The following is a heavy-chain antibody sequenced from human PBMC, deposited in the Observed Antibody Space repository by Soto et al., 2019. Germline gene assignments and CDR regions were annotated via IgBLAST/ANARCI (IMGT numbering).Heavy chain of an antibody. CDR3: ASSDPYYYANDY. CDR1: GGSISSGDYY. Sequence: SETLSLTCIVSGGSISSGDYYWSWIRQPPGKGLEWIGYIYYSGSTYYNPSLKSRVTISVDTSKNQFSLKLSSVTAADTAVYYCASSDPYYYANDYWGQGTLVTVSS. D-gene: IGHD3-10*01. CDR2: IYYSGST. V-gene: IGHV4-30-4*01. J-gene: IGHJ4*02.